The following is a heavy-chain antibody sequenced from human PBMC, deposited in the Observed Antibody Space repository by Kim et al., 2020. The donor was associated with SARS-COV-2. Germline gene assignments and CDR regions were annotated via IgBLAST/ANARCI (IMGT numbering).Heavy chain of an antibody. CDR3: ARDAVSYGDYYYYGMDV. V-gene: IGHV4-59*01. Sequence: SETLSLTCTVSGGSISSYYWSWIRQPPGKGLEWIGYIYYSGSTNYNPSLKSRVTISVDTSKNQFSLKLSSVTAADTAVYYCARDAVSYGDYYYYGMDVWGQVTTVTVSS. CDR1: GGSISSYY. J-gene: IGHJ6*02. CDR2: IYYSGST. D-gene: IGHD5-18*01.